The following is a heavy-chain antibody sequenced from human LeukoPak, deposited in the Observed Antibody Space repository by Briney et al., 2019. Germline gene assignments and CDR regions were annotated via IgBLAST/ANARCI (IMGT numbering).Heavy chain of an antibody. CDR2: INPNSGGT. Sequence: ASVKVSCKASGYTFTSYDINWVRQATGQGLEWMGWINPNSGGTNYAQKFQGRVTMTRGTSISTAYMELSRLRSDDTAVYYCARAHSGSYQNWFDPWGQGTLVTVSS. J-gene: IGHJ5*02. D-gene: IGHD1-26*01. CDR3: ARAHSGSYQNWFDP. CDR1: GYTFTSYD. V-gene: IGHV1-2*02.